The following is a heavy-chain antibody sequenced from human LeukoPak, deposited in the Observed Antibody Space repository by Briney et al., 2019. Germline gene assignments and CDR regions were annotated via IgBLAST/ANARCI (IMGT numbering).Heavy chain of an antibody. V-gene: IGHV3-30*18. D-gene: IGHD2-2*01. CDR2: ISYDGSNK. Sequence: GGSLRLSCAASGFTFSSYGMHWVRQAPGKGLEWVAVISYDGSNKYYANSVKGRFTISRDNSKNTLYLQMNSLRAEDTAVYYCAKCLLRADIVVVPAALYYYYGMDVWGQGTTVTVSS. CDR1: GFTFSSYG. CDR3: AKCLLRADIVVVPAALYYYYGMDV. J-gene: IGHJ6*02.